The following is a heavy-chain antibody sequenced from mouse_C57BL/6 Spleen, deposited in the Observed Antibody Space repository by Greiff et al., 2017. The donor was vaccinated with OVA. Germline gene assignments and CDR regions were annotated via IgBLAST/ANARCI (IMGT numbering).Heavy chain of an antibody. CDR1: GYAFSSSW. CDR3: ASITTVVATDY. CDR2: IYPGDGDT. Sequence: QVHVKQSGPELVKPGASVKISCKASGYAFSSSWMNWVKQRPGKGLERIGRIYPGDGDTNYNGKFKGKATLTADKSSSTAYMQLSSLTSEDSAVYFCASITTVVATDYWGQGTTLTVSS. D-gene: IGHD1-1*01. J-gene: IGHJ2*01. V-gene: IGHV1-82*01.